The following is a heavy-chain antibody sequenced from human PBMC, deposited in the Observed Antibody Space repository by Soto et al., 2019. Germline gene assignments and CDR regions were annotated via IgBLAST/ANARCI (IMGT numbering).Heavy chain of an antibody. J-gene: IGHJ6*02. CDR1: GGTFSSYA. CDR3: ARDRYGDYDYYYYGMDV. D-gene: IGHD4-17*01. V-gene: IGHV1-69*01. Sequence: QVQLVQSGAEVKKPGSSVKVSCKAFGGTFSSYAISWVRQAPGQGLEWMGGIIPIFGTANYAQKFQGRVTITADESTSTAYMELSSLRSEDTAVYYCARDRYGDYDYYYYGMDVWGQGTTVTVSS. CDR2: IIPIFGTA.